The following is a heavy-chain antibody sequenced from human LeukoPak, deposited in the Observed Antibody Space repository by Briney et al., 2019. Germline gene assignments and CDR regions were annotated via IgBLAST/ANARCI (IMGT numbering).Heavy chain of an antibody. J-gene: IGHJ6*03. Sequence: ASVKVSCKASGYTFTSYDINWVRQATGQGLEWMGWMNPNSGNTGYAQKFQGRVTITRNTSISTAYMELSSLRSEDTAVYYCARSATYSSWYDWDYYYYYMDVWGKGTTVTVSS. CDR1: GYTFTSYD. D-gene: IGHD6-13*01. CDR2: MNPNSGNT. V-gene: IGHV1-8*03. CDR3: ARSATYSSWYDWDYYYYYMDV.